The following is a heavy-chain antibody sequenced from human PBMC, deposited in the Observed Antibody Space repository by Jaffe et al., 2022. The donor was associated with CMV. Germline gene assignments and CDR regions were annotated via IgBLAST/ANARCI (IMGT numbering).Heavy chain of an antibody. CDR3: ARYPDSSGYSGAFDI. D-gene: IGHD3-22*01. Sequence: QVQLVESGGGLVKPGGSLRLSCAASGFTFSDYYMSWIRQAPGKGLEWVSYISSSSSYTNYADSVKGRFTISRDNAKNSLYLQMNSLRAEDTAVYYCARYPDSSGYSGAFDIWGQGTMVTVSS. J-gene: IGHJ3*02. CDR2: ISSSSSYT. V-gene: IGHV3-11*06. CDR1: GFTFSDYY.